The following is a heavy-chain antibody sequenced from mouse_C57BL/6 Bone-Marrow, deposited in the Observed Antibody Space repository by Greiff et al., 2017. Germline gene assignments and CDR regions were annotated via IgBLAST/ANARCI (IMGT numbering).Heavy chain of an antibody. J-gene: IGHJ4*01. CDR2: ISSGSSTI. CDR1: GFTFSDYG. V-gene: IGHV5-17*01. D-gene: IGHD2-3*01. CDR3: ARYYDSSFYAMDY. Sequence: EVKVVESGGGLVKPGGSLKLSCAASGFTFSDYGMHWVRQAPEKGLEWVAYISSGSSTIYYADTVKGRFTISSDNAQNTLFLQMTSLMSEDTAMYYCARYYDSSFYAMDYWGQGTSVTVSS.